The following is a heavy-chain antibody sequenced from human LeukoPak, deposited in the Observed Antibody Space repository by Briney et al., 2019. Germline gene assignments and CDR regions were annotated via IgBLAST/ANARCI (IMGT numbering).Heavy chain of an antibody. Sequence: ASLKVSCKASGYTFSSYYMHWVRQAPGQGLEWMGIINPSGGSTSYAQKFQGRVTMTRDMSTSTVYMELSSLRSEDTAVYYCARDANQYQLLSHQWFDPWGQGTLVTVSS. J-gene: IGHJ5*02. CDR3: ARDANQYQLLSHQWFDP. CDR1: GYTFSSYY. CDR2: INPSGGST. D-gene: IGHD2-2*01. V-gene: IGHV1-46*01.